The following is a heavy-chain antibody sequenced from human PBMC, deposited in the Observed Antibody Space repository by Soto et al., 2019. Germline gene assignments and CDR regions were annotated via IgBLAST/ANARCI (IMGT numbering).Heavy chain of an antibody. V-gene: IGHV1-69*13. Sequence: ASVKVSCKASGGTFSSYAISWVRQAPGQGLEWMGGIIPIFGTANYAQKFQGRVTITADESTSTAYMELSSLRSEDTAVYYCATASTVTTPYFQHWGQGTLVNVSS. D-gene: IGHD4-17*01. CDR3: ATASTVTTPYFQH. CDR1: GGTFSSYA. CDR2: IIPIFGTA. J-gene: IGHJ1*01.